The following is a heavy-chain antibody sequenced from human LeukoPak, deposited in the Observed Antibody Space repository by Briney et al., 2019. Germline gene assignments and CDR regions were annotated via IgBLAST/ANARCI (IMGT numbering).Heavy chain of an antibody. J-gene: IGHJ2*01. CDR1: GFTFSSYW. V-gene: IGHV3-7*01. CDR2: IKQDGSEK. CDR3: ARDPSLAARAYWYFDL. D-gene: IGHD6-6*01. Sequence: GGSLRLSCAASGFTFSSYWMTWVRQAPGKGLEWVANIKQDGSEKYYVDSVKGRFTISRDNAKSSLYLQMNSLRAEDTAVYYCARDPSLAARAYWYFDLWGRSTLVTVSS.